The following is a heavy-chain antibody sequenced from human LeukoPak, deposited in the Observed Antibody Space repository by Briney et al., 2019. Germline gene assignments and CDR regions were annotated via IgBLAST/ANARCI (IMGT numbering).Heavy chain of an antibody. CDR2: IYYSGTT. D-gene: IGHD3-10*01. Sequence: SETLSLTCSVSGGSISRYYWSWIRQPPGKGLEWIGYIYYSGTTKYNPSLKSRVTISVDTSKNQFSLKLSSVTAADTAVYYCTREVEGYSYASGRFLHFDPWGQGTLVTVSS. CDR1: GGSISRYY. V-gene: IGHV4-59*12. CDR3: TREVEGYSYASGRFLHFDP. J-gene: IGHJ5*02.